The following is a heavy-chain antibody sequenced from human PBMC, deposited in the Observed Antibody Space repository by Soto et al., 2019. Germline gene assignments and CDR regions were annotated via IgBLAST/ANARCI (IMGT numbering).Heavy chain of an antibody. J-gene: IGHJ6*02. CDR1: GGSISSGGYY. D-gene: IGHD2-2*01. CDR2: IYYSGST. V-gene: IGHV4-31*03. Sequence: LSLTCTVSGGSISSGGYYWSWIRQHPGKGLEWIGYIYYSGSTYYNPSLKSRVTISVDTSKNQFSLKLSSVTAADTAVYYCARDSRILGYCSSTSCHAYYYYGMDVWGQGTTVTVSS. CDR3: ARDSRILGYCSSTSCHAYYYYGMDV.